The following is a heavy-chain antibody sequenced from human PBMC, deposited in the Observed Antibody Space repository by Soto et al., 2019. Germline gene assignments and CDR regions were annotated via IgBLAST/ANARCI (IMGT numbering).Heavy chain of an antibody. V-gene: IGHV3-49*03. CDR2: IRSKAYGGTT. Sequence: GGSLRLSCTASGFTFGDYAMSWFRQAPGKGLEWVGFIRSKAYGGTTEYAASVKGRFTISRDDSKSIAYLQMNSVKTEDTDGYYCTLYCSSTSSYSAGYFAYCGQGTLLTAS. D-gene: IGHD2-2*02. CDR3: TLYCSSTSSYSAGYFAY. J-gene: IGHJ4*02. CDR1: GFTFGDYA.